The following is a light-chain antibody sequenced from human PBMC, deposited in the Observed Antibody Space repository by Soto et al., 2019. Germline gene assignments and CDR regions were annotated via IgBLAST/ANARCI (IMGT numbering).Light chain of an antibody. CDR2: DAS. CDR1: QSVRSW. V-gene: IGKV1-5*01. Sequence: QTTQSPSTLSASVGDRVTITCRASQSVRSWLAWYQQKPGRAPKFLIYDASSLESGVPSRFSGSGSGTEFTLTISNLQPDDFATYYCQQYDNYPWTFGQGTKVDIK. J-gene: IGKJ1*01. CDR3: QQYDNYPWT.